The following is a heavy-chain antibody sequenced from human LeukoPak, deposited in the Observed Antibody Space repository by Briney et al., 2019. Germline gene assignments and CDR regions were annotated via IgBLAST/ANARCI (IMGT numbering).Heavy chain of an antibody. Sequence: PGGSLRLSCAASGFTVSTNCMTWVRQAPGKGLEWVSTIYSGGTTYYADSVMGRFTISRHNSRNTLYLQMNSLRAEDTAVYYCAKPAYCGGDCYSSPFQHWGQGTLVTVSS. CDR1: GFTVSTNC. V-gene: IGHV3-53*04. CDR2: IYSGGTT. J-gene: IGHJ1*01. D-gene: IGHD2-21*02. CDR3: AKPAYCGGDCYSSPFQH.